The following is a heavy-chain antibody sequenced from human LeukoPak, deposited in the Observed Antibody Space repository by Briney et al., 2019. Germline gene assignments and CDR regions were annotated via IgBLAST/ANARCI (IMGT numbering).Heavy chain of an antibody. CDR1: GFTFSDNY. V-gene: IGHV3-11*01. J-gene: IGHJ4*02. Sequence: GGSLRLSCSASGFTFSDNYMSWIRQAPGKGLQWVSYISTGSSVYYAESVKGRFTTSRDSANNSLYLQMNSLRAEDTAVYYCARGKGYYDILTGYSKKNYFDYWGQGTLVTVSS. CDR2: ISTGSSV. CDR3: ARGKGYYDILTGYSKKNYFDY. D-gene: IGHD3-9*01.